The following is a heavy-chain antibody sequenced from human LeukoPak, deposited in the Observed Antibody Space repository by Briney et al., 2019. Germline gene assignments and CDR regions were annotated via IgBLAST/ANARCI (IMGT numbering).Heavy chain of an antibody. J-gene: IGHJ4*02. V-gene: IGHV3-7*03. Sequence: GGSLRLSCAASGFSFSSYWMSWVRQAPGKGLEWVANIKLDGSEKYYVDSVKGRFTISRDNAKNSLYLQMNSLRSDDTAVYYCARDLGYSHGYGVWGQGTLVTVSS. CDR1: GFSFSSYW. CDR2: IKLDGSEK. CDR3: ARDLGYSHGYGV. D-gene: IGHD5-18*01.